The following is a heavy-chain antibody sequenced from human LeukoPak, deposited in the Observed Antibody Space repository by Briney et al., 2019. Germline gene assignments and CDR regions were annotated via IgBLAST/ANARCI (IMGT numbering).Heavy chain of an antibody. CDR1: GFTFLSHV. D-gene: IGHD2-2*01. CDR3: AKAGDVVVVPSTYN. V-gene: IGHV3-23*01. Sequence: SGGSLRLSCAASGFTFLSHVMIWVRRAPGKGLEWVSSVSGVGGSTYYADSVKGRFTISRDNSKDTLYLQLNSLRAEDTAVYYCAKAGDVVVVPSTYNWGQGTLVTVSS. CDR2: VSGVGGST. J-gene: IGHJ4*02.